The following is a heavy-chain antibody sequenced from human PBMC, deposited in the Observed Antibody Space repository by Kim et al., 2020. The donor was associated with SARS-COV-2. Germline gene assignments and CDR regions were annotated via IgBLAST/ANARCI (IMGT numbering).Heavy chain of an antibody. CDR1: GFTFSSYA. CDR2: ISSNGGST. CDR3: ARESDSSGYPYDY. Sequence: GGSLRLSCAASGFTFSSYAMHWVRQAPGKGLEYVSAISSNGGSTYYANSVKGRFTISRDNSKNTLYLQMGSLRAEDMAVYYCARESDSSGYPYDYWGQGT. D-gene: IGHD3-22*01. J-gene: IGHJ4*02. V-gene: IGHV3-64*01.